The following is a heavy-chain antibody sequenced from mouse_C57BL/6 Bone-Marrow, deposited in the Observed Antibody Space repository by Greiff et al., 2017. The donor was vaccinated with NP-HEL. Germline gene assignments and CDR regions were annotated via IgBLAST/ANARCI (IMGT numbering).Heavy chain of an antibody. CDR1: GYTFTSYG. D-gene: IGHD1-1*01. CDR2: IYPRSGDT. J-gene: IGHJ2*01. V-gene: IGHV1-81*01. Sequence: VQLQQPGAELARPGASVKLSCKASGYTFTSYGISWVKQRPGQGLEWIGEIYPRSGDTYYNEKFKGKATLTADKSSSTAYMELRSLTSEDSAVYFCARARYYGSSYGYWGQGTTLTVSS. CDR3: ARARYYGSSYGY.